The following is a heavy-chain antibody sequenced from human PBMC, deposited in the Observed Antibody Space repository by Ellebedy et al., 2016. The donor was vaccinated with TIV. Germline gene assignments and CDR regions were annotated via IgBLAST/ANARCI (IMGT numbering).Heavy chain of an antibody. CDR3: ARVDYALYYYYGMDV. J-gene: IGHJ6*02. Sequence: GESLKISXAASGFTFSTYSMNWVRQAPGKGLVWVSRINSDGSSTSYADSVKGRFTISRDNAKNTLYLQMNSLRAEDTAVYYCARVDYALYYYYGMDVWGQGTTVTVSS. CDR1: GFTFSTYS. CDR2: INSDGSST. D-gene: IGHD4-17*01. V-gene: IGHV3-74*01.